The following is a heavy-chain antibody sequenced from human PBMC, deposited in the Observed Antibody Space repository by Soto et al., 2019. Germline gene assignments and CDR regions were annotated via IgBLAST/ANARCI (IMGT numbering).Heavy chain of an antibody. V-gene: IGHV3-23*01. Sequence: EVQLLESGGGLVQPGGSLRLSCAASGFTFSSYAMSWVRQAPGKGLEWVSAISGSGGSTYYADSVKGRFTISRDNSKNTLYLQMNSLSAEDTAVYYCANRPMRSSIAVLYYFDYWGQGTLVTVSS. CDR2: ISGSGGST. CDR1: GFTFSSYA. J-gene: IGHJ4*02. D-gene: IGHD6-6*01. CDR3: ANRPMRSSIAVLYYFDY.